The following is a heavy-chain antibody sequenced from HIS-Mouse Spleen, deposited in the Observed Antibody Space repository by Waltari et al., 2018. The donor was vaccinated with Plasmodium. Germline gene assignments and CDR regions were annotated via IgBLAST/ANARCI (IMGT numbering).Heavy chain of an antibody. Sequence: EVQLVESGGGLIQPGGSLRLSCAASGFTVSRHDMSWVRQAPGKGLEWVSVIYSGGSTYYADSVKGRFTISRDNSKNTLYLQMNSLRAEDTAVYYCARGMKSSSSAFDIWGQGTMVTVSS. D-gene: IGHD6-6*01. J-gene: IGHJ3*02. CDR2: IYSGGST. CDR1: GFTVSRHD. CDR3: ARGMKSSSSAFDI. V-gene: IGHV3-53*01.